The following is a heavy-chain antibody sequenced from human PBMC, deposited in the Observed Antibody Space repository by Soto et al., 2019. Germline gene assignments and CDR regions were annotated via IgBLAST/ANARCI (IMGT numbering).Heavy chain of an antibody. D-gene: IGHD5-18*01. CDR1: GGSVTSDEDY. CDR3: ATESGSTYGYFDH. CDR2: ISNSGST. J-gene: IGHJ4*02. Sequence: SLTCPVSGGSVTSDEDYWTWIRQSPGKGLEWIGYISNSGSTGYNPSLKTRLSMSVDRSKNQFTLRLTSVTAADTAVYFCATESGSTYGYFDHWGQGTQVTVSS. V-gene: IGHV4-30-4*01.